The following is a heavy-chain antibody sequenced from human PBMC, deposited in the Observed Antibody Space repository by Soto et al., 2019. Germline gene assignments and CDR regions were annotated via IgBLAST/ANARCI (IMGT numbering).Heavy chain of an antibody. D-gene: IGHD6-13*01. CDR1: GGSISSSSYY. CDR2: IYYSGST. CDR3: TRHQIHSSSWLDS. V-gene: IGHV4-39*01. J-gene: IGHJ5*01. Sequence: PSETLSLTCTVSGGSISSSSYYWGWIRQPPGKGLEWIGSIYYSGSTYYNPSLKSRVTISVDTSKNQFSLKLSSVTAADTAVYYCTRHQIHSSSWLDSWGQGTLVTVSS.